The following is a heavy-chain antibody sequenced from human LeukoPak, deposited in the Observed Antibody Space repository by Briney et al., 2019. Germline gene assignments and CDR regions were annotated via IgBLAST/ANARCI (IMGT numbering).Heavy chain of an antibody. CDR3: ARELDTAMVTGY. D-gene: IGHD5-18*01. CDR1: GYTFTGYY. V-gene: IGHV1-2*02. Sequence: ASVKVSCKASGYTFTGYYMHWVGQAPGQGLEWMGWINPNSGGTNYAQKFQGRVTMTRDTSISTAYMELSRLRSDDTAVYYCARELDTAMVTGYWGQGTLVTVSS. CDR2: INPNSGGT. J-gene: IGHJ4*02.